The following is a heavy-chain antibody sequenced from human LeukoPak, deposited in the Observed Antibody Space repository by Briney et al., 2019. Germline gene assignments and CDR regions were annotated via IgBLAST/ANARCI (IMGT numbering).Heavy chain of an antibody. Sequence: PGRSLILSCTASGFSFGDYAMSWVRQAPGKGLVWVSRINNDGSVTSYADSVKGRFTISRDNAKNTLFLQMNSLRAEDTAVYYCARSPNCGGDCFWGQGTLVTVSS. D-gene: IGHD2-21*02. V-gene: IGHV3-74*01. CDR2: INNDGSVT. CDR3: ARSPNCGGDCF. CDR1: GFSFGDYA. J-gene: IGHJ4*02.